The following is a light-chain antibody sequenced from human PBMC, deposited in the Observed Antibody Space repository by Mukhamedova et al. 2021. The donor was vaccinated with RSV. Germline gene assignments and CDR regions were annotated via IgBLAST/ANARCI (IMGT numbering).Light chain of an antibody. V-gene: IGLV1-40*01. Sequence: GRGPKLLINGNSDRLSGVPDRFSDSKSDTSASLAITGLRADDEAHYYCQSYDSPAGWIFGGGTMLTVL. CDR2: GNS. J-gene: IGLJ2*01. CDR3: QSYDSPAGWI.